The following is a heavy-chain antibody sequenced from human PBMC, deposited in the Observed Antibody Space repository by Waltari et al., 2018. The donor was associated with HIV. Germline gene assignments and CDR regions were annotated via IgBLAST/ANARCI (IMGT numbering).Heavy chain of an antibody. CDR3: ARGRSGYYDSSGFDY. J-gene: IGHJ4*02. CDR1: GGSFSGYY. D-gene: IGHD3-22*01. Sequence: QVQLQQWGAGLLKPSETLSLTCAVYGGSFSGYYWSWIRQPPGKGLEWIGEINHSGSTNYNPSLKSRVTRSVDTSKNQFSLKLSSVTAADTAVYYCARGRSGYYDSSGFDYWGQGTLVTVSS. V-gene: IGHV4-34*02. CDR2: INHSGST.